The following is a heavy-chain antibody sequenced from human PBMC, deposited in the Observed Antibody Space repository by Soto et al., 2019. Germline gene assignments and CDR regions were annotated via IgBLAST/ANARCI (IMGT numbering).Heavy chain of an antibody. V-gene: IGHV4-31*03. CDR3: ARAEGYCSGGSCYPLLGY. CDR1: GGSISSDGYY. J-gene: IGHJ4*02. Sequence: PSETLSLTCTVSGGSISSDGYYWSWIRQHPGKGLEWIGYIYYSGSTYYNPSLKSRVTISVDTSKNQFSLKLSSVTAADTAVYYCARAEGYCSGGSCYPLLGYWGQGTLVTVSS. D-gene: IGHD2-15*01. CDR2: IYYSGST.